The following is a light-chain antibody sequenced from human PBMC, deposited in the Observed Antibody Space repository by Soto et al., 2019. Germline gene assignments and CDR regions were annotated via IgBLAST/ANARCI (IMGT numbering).Light chain of an antibody. CDR3: QQYNNWPPIT. V-gene: IGKV3-15*01. J-gene: IGKJ1*01. Sequence: EIVLTQSPGTLSLSPGERATLNCRASQSIRTSSLAWYRQKPGQAPRLLSYSASTRATGLPARFSGSGSGTEFTLTISSLQSEDFAVYYCQQYNNWPPITFGQGTKVDIK. CDR1: QSIRTS. CDR2: SAS.